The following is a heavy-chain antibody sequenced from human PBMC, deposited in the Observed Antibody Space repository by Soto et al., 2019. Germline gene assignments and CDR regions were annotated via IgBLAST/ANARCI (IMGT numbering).Heavy chain of an antibody. CDR2: IIPIFGTA. Sequence: GASVKVSCKASGGTFSSYAISWVRQAPGQGLEWMGGIIPIFGTANYAQKFQGRVTITADESTSTAYMELSSLRSEDTAVYYCARERPELQLFGGVVHWFDPWGQGTLVTVSP. J-gene: IGHJ5*02. D-gene: IGHD1-7*01. CDR1: GGTFSSYA. CDR3: ARERPELQLFGGVVHWFDP. V-gene: IGHV1-69*13.